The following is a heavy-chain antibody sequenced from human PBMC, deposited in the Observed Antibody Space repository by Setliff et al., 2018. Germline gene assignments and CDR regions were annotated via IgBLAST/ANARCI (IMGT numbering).Heavy chain of an antibody. V-gene: IGHV3-23*01. CDR1: GFTFSSYA. CDR2: ISGSAQTT. J-gene: IGHJ4*02. Sequence: HPGGSLRLSCAASGFTFSSYAITWVRQAPGKGLEWVSMISGSAQTTYYADSVKGRFTISRDNSKNTVYLEMNSLRAEDTAVYYCARELTYYYDSSGVDYWGQGTLVTVSS. CDR3: ARELTYYYDSSGVDY. D-gene: IGHD3-22*01.